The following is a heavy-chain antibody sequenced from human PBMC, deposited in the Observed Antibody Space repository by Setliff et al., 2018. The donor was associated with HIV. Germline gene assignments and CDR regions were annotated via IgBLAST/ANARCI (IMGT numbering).Heavy chain of an antibody. CDR2: IASHGNWH. J-gene: IGHJ4*02. Sequence: PGGSLRLSCAASGFTLTDYPMHWVRQAPGNGLEWVAVIASHGNWHDYAAPVKGRFTISRDTSRNTLYLQMNSLRVEDSALHYCARENNFDYWGQGTLVTSPQ. V-gene: IGHV3-30*04. CDR1: GFTLTDYP. CDR3: ARENNFDY.